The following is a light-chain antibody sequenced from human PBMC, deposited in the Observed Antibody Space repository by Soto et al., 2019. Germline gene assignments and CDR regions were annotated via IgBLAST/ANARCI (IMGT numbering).Light chain of an antibody. CDR2: GAS. CDR3: QQSPNTPPT. J-gene: IGKJ4*01. CDR1: QSISTN. V-gene: IGKV1-39*01. Sequence: DIQMTQSPSSLSASVGDRVTITCRASQSISTNLNWYQDKPGKAPKLLISGASNLETGVPSRFSSIGFGTDFTLTISSLQPEDSATYYCQQSPNTPPTFGGGTKVEI.